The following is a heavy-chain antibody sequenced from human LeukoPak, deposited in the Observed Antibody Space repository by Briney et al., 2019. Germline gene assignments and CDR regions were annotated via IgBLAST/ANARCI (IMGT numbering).Heavy chain of an antibody. CDR1: GGSISSSSYC. D-gene: IGHD4-17*01. V-gene: IGHV4-39*01. CDR2: IYYSGST. J-gene: IGHJ5*02. Sequence: SETLSLTCTVSGGSISSSSYCWGWIRQPPGKGLEWIGSIYYSGSTYYNPSLKSRVTISVDTSKNQFSLKLCSVTAADTAVYYCASLVTTAIDPWGQGTLVTVSS. CDR3: ASLVTTAIDP.